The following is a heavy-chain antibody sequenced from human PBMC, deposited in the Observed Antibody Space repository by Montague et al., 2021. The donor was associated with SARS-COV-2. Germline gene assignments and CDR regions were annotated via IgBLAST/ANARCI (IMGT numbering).Heavy chain of an antibody. Sequence: SETLSLTCTVSGGSIGSSSYYWGWIRQPPGKGLEWIGSIYYSGSTYYNPSLKSRVTISVDTSKNQFFLKLSSVTAADTAVSYRASPTYYYDSSGSDAFDIWGQGTMITVSS. J-gene: IGHJ3*02. D-gene: IGHD3-22*01. CDR2: IYYSGST. CDR3: ASPTYYYDSSGSDAFDI. CDR1: GGSIGSSSYY. V-gene: IGHV4-39*01.